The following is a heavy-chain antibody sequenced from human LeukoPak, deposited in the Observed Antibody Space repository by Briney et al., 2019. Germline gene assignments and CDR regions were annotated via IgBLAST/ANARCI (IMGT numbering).Heavy chain of an antibody. CDR2: IGTAGDT. D-gene: IGHD2-15*01. Sequence: GGSLRLSCAASGFTFSDYDMHWVRQATGKGLEWVSAIGTAGDTYYTGSVKGRFTISRENAKNSLYLQMNSLRAGDTAVYYCARVPRYCSGGSCRYYYYYYMDVWGKGTTVTVSS. CDR3: ARVPRYCSGGSCRYYYYYYMDV. V-gene: IGHV3-13*01. J-gene: IGHJ6*03. CDR1: GFTFSDYD.